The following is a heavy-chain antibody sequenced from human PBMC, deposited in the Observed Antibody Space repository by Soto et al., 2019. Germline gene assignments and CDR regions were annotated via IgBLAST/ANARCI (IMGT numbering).Heavy chain of an antibody. CDR1: GGSFSGYY. V-gene: IGHV4-34*01. Sequence: SETLSLTCAVYGGSFSGYYWSWIRQPPGKGLEWIGEINHSGSTNYNPSLKSRVTISVDTSKNQFSLKLSSVTAADTAVYYCARGSRITIFGVVIEYAFDIWGQGTMVTVSS. D-gene: IGHD3-3*01. CDR3: ARGSRITIFGVVIEYAFDI. CDR2: INHSGST. J-gene: IGHJ3*02.